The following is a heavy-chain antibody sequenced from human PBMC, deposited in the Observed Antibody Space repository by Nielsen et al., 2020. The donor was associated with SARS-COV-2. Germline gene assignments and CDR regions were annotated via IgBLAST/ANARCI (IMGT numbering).Heavy chain of an antibody. V-gene: IGHV4-61*02. CDR3: ARGHGGFWSGYYHYYYYGMDV. CDR2: IYTSGST. J-gene: IGHJ6*02. D-gene: IGHD3-3*01. Sequence: LRLSCTVSGGSISSGSYYWSWIRQPAGKGLEWIGRIYTSGSTNYNPSLKSRVTISVDTSKNQFSLKLSSVTAADTAVYYCARGHGGFWSGYYHYYYYGMDVWGQGTTVTVSS. CDR1: GGSISSGSYY.